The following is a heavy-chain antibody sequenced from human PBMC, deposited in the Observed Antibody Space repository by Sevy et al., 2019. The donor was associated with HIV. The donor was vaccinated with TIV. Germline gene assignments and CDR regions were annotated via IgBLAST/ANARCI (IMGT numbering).Heavy chain of an antibody. V-gene: IGHV3-30*02. Sequence: GGSLRLSCEASGFSYSSYGMHWVRQAPGKGLEWVAYIQYDGSNKDYADSVKGRFTISRDNSKNTLDLQMNSLRVEDTAVYYCVKEGGGEGGDHWGQGTLVTVSS. D-gene: IGHD2-21*01. CDR1: GFSYSSYG. CDR2: IQYDGSNK. J-gene: IGHJ4*02. CDR3: VKEGGGEGGDH.